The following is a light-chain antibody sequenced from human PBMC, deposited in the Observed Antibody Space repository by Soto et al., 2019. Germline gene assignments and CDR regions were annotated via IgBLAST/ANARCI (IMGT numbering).Light chain of an antibody. J-gene: IGLJ1*01. CDR1: ISDISAYNY. CDR2: EVN. CDR3: FSYSTSTSLYV. V-gene: IGLV2-14*01. Sequence: QSVVAQPPSVSGSPGQSITISCTGTISDISAYNYVSWYQQHPGKAPKLLIYEVNNRPSGVSDRFSGSKSGDTASLTISGLQADDEADYSCFSYSTSTSLYVFGTGTKVTVL.